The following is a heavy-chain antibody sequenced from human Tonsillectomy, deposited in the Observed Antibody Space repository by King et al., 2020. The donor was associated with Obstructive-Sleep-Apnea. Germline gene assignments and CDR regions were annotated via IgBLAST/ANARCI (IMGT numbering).Heavy chain of an antibody. J-gene: IGHJ2*01. CDR3: ARLRPTYWYFDL. D-gene: IGHD4-17*01. CDR2: SYYSGIT. Sequence: QLQESGPGLVKPSETLSLTCTVSAGSFSSSIYYWGWFRQPPGKGLEWIGTSYYSGITHYNPPLKSRVTIAFDTSKAQLSLKLNSVTAADTAGYYCARLRPTYWYFDLWGRGTLVTVSS. V-gene: IGHV4-39*07. CDR1: AGSFSSSIYY.